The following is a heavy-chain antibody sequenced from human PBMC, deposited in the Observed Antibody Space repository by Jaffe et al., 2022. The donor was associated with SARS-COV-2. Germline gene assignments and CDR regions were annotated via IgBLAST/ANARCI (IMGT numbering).Heavy chain of an antibody. J-gene: IGHJ4*02. CDR2: INQDGSEK. D-gene: IGHD3-16*01. Sequence: EVQLVESGGGLVQPGGSLRLSCAASEFNFNNYWMSWVRQAPGKGLEWVANINQDGSEKYYVDSVKDRFTISRDSAKNSLYLQMNSLRVEDTAVYYCARAGSMGSVDYWGQGTLVTVSS. CDR1: EFNFNNYW. V-gene: IGHV3-7*01. CDR3: ARAGSMGSVDY.